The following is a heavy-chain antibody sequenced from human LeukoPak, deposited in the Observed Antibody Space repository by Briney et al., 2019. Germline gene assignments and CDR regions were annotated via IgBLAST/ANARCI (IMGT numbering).Heavy chain of an antibody. V-gene: IGHV4-59*08. J-gene: IGHJ4*02. D-gene: IGHD5-12*01. Sequence: SETLSLTCTVSGGSISSYYWSWIRQPPGKGLEWIGYIYCSGSTNYNPSLKSRVTISVDTSKNQFSLKLSSVTAADTAVYYCAGGYSGYDGGFDYWGQGTLVTVSS. CDR1: GGSISSYY. CDR2: IYCSGST. CDR3: AGGYSGYDGGFDY.